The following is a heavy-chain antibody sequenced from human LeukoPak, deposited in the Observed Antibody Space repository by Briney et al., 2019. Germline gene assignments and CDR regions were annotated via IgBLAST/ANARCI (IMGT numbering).Heavy chain of an antibody. V-gene: IGHV3-23*01. Sequence: GGSLRLSCAASGFTFSSYAMSWVRQAPGKGLEWVSAISGSGGSTYYADSVKGRFTISRDKSKNTLYLQMNSLRAEDTAVYYCAKPVYSNYVYYFDYWGQGTLVTVSS. J-gene: IGHJ4*02. CDR2: ISGSGGST. D-gene: IGHD4-11*01. CDR3: AKPVYSNYVYYFDY. CDR1: GFTFSSYA.